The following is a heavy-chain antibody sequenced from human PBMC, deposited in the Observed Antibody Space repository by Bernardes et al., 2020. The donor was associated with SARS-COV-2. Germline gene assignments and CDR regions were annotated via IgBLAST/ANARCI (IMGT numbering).Heavy chain of an antibody. Sequence: SGPTLAKPTQTLTLTCTFSGFSLSTIGVGVDWIRQPPGKALEWLALIYWDDDKRYSPSLKNRLTITKDTSKNQVVLTMTNMDPADTATYFCARTQFGGGGYYLDYWGQGTLVTVSS. CDR3: ARTQFGGGGYYLDY. CDR1: GFSLSTIGVG. D-gene: IGHD2-21*01. V-gene: IGHV2-5*02. J-gene: IGHJ4*02. CDR2: IYWDDDK.